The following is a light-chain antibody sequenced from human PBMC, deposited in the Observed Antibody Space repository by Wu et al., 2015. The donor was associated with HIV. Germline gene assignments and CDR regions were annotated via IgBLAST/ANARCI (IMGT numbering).Light chain of an antibody. V-gene: IGKV1-5*03. CDR3: QQYNDYSWT. CDR1: QNINNW. J-gene: IGKJ1*01. Sequence: DIQMTQSPSTLSASVGDRATITCRASQNINNWLAWYQQKPGKAPKLLIYKASNLESGVPSRFTGSGSGTEFTLTISSLQPDDFATYHCQQYNDYSWTFGQGTKVEIK. CDR2: KAS.